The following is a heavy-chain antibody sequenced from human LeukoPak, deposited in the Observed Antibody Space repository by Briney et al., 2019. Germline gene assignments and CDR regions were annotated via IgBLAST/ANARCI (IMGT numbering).Heavy chain of an antibody. V-gene: IGHV3-23*01. CDR1: GFTFSSYA. CDR2: IGGSDGNT. J-gene: IGHJ4*02. D-gene: IGHD5-18*01. CDR3: ATTWIQLWVGVDY. Sequence: GGSLRLTCAASGFTFSSYAMSWVRQAPGMGLQWVSAIGGSDGNTYYADSVKGRFTISRDNSKNSLYLQINSLRAEDTAVYYCATTWIQLWVGVDYWGQGTLVTVSS.